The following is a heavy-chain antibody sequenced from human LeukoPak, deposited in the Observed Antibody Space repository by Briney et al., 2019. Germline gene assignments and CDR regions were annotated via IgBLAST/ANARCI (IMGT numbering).Heavy chain of an antibody. J-gene: IGHJ4*02. CDR1: GGSFSGYY. V-gene: IGHV4-34*01. Sequence: SETLSLTCAVYGGSFSGYYWSWIRQPPGKGLEWIGEINHSGSTNYNPSLKSRVTISVDTSKNQFSLKLTSVTAADTAVYYCARDQEGFDYWGQGTLVTVSS. CDR3: ARDQEGFDY. CDR2: INHSGST.